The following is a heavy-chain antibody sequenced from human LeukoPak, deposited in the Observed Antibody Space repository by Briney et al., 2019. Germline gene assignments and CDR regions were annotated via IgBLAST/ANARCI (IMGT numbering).Heavy chain of an antibody. V-gene: IGHV5-51*01. CDR2: IYPGDSDT. CDR3: ALNPRGYGSGGRCYIGY. CDR1: GYSFTNYW. Sequence: PGESLKISCKGSGYSFTNYWIGWVRQTPGKGLEWMGIIYPGDSDTRYSPSFQGQVTISADKSISTAYLQWSSLKASDTAMYYCALNPRGYGSGGRCYIGYWGQGTLVTVSS. D-gene: IGHD2-15*01. J-gene: IGHJ4*02.